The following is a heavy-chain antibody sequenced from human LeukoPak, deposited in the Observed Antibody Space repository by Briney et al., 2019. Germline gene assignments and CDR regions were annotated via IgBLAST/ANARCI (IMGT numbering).Heavy chain of an antibody. D-gene: IGHD3-10*01. V-gene: IGHV3-48*03. CDR3: AREGSGAYYMDV. Sequence: GGSLRLSCAASGFTFSSYDMNWVRQAPGKGLEWVSYISSGGTSVYYADSVKGRFTISRDNAKNSLYLQMNSLRAEDTAVYYCAREGSGAYYMDVWGKGTTVTVSS. J-gene: IGHJ6*03. CDR1: GFTFSSYD. CDR2: ISSGGTSV.